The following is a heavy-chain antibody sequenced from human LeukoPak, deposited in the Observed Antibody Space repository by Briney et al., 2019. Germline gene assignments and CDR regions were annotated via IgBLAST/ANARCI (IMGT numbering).Heavy chain of an antibody. CDR3: ARDYRIPIKYYYDSSGRPRRNWFDP. D-gene: IGHD3-22*01. CDR2: INPNSGGT. Sequence: ASVKVSCKASGYTFTGYYMHWVRQAPGQGLEWMGLINPNSGGTNYAQKFQGRVTMTRDTSISTAYMELSRLRSDDTAVYYCARDYRIPIKYYYDSSGRPRRNWFDPWGQGTLVTVSS. V-gene: IGHV1-2*02. J-gene: IGHJ5*02. CDR1: GYTFTGYY.